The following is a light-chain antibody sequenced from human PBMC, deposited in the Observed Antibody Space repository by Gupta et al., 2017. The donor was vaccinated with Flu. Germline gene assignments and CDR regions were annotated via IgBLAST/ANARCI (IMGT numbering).Light chain of an antibody. CDR3: QQVNYSPYT. CDR2: GAS. V-gene: IGKV3-20*01. J-gene: IGKJ2*01. CDR1: QTLTNNY. Sequence: GTLSLSPGERATLSCRASQTLTNNYFACYQQTRGQPPRLLIYGASTRATGIPDRFSGSGSGTDFTLTIRTLAPEDFAVYYCQQVNYSPYTFGQGTKMEI.